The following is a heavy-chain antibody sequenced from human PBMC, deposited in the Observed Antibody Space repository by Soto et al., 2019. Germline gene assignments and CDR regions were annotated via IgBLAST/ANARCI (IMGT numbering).Heavy chain of an antibody. V-gene: IGHV1-69*02. CDR3: ARSSIVGARSLDY. Sequence: QVQLVQSGAEVKKPGSSGKASCKASGDTFRSYTISWVRQAPGPGLEWMGRIIPILGIANYAQKIQGRVTITADKSTSTAYMELSSLRSEDTAVYYCARSSIVGARSLDYWGQGTLVTVSS. CDR1: GDTFRSYT. CDR2: IIPILGIA. D-gene: IGHD1-26*01. J-gene: IGHJ4*02.